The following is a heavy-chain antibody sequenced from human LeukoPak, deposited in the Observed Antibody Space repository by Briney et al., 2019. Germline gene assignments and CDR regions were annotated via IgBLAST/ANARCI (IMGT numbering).Heavy chain of an antibody. Sequence: PGGSLRLSCAASGFTFSSYAMNWVRQAPGKGLEWVSAISGSGGSTYYADSVKGRFTISRDNSKNTLYLQMNSLRAEDTAVYYCAKEGVVVVTAIPSLGYFDLWGRGTLVTVSS. CDR1: GFTFSSYA. CDR3: AKEGVVVVTAIPSLGYFDL. V-gene: IGHV3-23*01. D-gene: IGHD2-21*02. CDR2: ISGSGGST. J-gene: IGHJ2*01.